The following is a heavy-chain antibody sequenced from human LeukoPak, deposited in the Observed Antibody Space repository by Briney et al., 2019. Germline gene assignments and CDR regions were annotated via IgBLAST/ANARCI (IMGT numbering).Heavy chain of an antibody. CDR3: ATVKAVAGNWDAFDI. CDR2: IIPILGIA. V-gene: IGHV1-69*04. CDR1: GGTFSSYA. D-gene: IGHD6-19*01. Sequence: SVKVSCKASGGTFSSYAISWVRQAPGQGLEWMGRIIPILGIANYAQKFQGRVTITADKSTSTAYMELSSLRSEDTAVYYCATVKAVAGNWDAFDIWGQGTMVTVSS. J-gene: IGHJ3*02.